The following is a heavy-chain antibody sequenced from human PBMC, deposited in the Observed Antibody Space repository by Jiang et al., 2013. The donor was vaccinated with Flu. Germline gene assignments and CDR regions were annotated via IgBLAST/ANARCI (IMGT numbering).Heavy chain of an antibody. CDR2: IYPGDSDT. J-gene: IGHJ6*02. CDR3: ARHNSPPTTVFTTWMDV. V-gene: IGHV5-51*01. D-gene: IGHD4-17*01. Sequence: GWVRQMPGKGLEWMGIIYPGDSDTRYSPSFQGQVTISADKSISTAYLQWSSLKASDTAMYYCARHNSPPTTVFTTWMDVWGQGTTVTVSS.